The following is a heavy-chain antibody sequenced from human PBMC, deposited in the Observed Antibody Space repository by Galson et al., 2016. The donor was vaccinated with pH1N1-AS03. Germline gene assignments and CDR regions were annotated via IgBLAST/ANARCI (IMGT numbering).Heavy chain of an antibody. J-gene: IGHJ4*02. CDR1: GFTFTSYY. V-gene: IGHV1-46*01. CDR2: IHPSGGP. CDR3: ARDGGHYGDCDY. D-gene: IGHD4-17*01. Sequence: SVKVSCKASGFTFTSYYMHWVRQAPGQGPEWMGIIHPSGGPIYAQHFQGRVSMARDTSTSTVYMELSNLRPDDTAVYHCARDGGHYGDCDYWGQGTLVTVSS.